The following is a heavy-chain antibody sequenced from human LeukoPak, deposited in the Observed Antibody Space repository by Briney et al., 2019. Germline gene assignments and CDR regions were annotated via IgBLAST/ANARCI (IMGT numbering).Heavy chain of an antibody. D-gene: IGHD3-22*01. CDR3: ARAPYYYDSSGYGY. Sequence: GGSLRLSCAASGFTFSSFWMSWVRQAPGKGLEWVANIKQDGSEKNYVDSVKGRFTISRDNAKNSLYLQMNSLRAEDTAVYYCARAPYYYDSSGYGYWGQGTLVTVSS. J-gene: IGHJ4*02. V-gene: IGHV3-7*01. CDR2: IKQDGSEK. CDR1: GFTFSSFW.